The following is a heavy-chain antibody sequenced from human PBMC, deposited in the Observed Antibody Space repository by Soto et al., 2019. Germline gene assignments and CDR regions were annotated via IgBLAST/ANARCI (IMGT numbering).Heavy chain of an antibody. CDR3: ARDPLRGSPDYFDH. J-gene: IGHJ4*02. Sequence: QVRLVESGGGVVQPGGSLRLSCAASGFTLRTYPMHWLRQTPGKGLEWLTVLSFDGKVKHNADSVGGRFTISRDISENTLYLQMNSRRGEDTAVYYCARDPLRGSPDYFDHWGQGALVTVSS. CDR1: GFTLRTYP. V-gene: IGHV3-30*04. CDR2: LSFDGKVK. D-gene: IGHD1-1*01.